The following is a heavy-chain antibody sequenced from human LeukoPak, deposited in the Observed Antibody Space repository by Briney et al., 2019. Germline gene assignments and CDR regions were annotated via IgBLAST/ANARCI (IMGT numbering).Heavy chain of an antibody. CDR1: GDSISSNYW. Sequence: SETLSLTCAVSGDSISSNYWWTWVRQPPGKGLEWIGEIHHSGSTNYSPSLKSRATISVDYFRNQFSLGLSSVTAADTAVYYCARGIPGYFGTSGYYYEYWGQGTLVTVSS. D-gene: IGHD3-22*01. CDR3: ARGIPGYFGTSGYYYEY. CDR2: IHHSGST. V-gene: IGHV4-4*02. J-gene: IGHJ4*02.